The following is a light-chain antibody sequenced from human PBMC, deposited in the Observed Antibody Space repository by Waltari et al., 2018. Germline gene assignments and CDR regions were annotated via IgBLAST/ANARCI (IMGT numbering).Light chain of an antibody. J-gene: IGLJ3*02. Sequence: SALTQPASVSGSPGQSVSISCTGTSSDFGAYKYVSWYQQHPGKAPKLIIYDVSDRPSGVSDRFSGSKSGNTASLIISGLQAEDEADYYCSSYSSSTTRVFGGGTKLTVL. CDR3: SSYSSSTTRV. V-gene: IGLV2-14*03. CDR2: DVS. CDR1: SSDFGAYKY.